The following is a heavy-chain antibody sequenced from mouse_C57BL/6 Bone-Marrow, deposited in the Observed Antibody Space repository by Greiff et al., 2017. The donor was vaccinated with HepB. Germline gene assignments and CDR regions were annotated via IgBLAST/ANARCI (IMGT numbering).Heavy chain of an antibody. CDR1: GFTFSDYG. J-gene: IGHJ2*01. Sequence: EVQVVESGGGLVKPGGSLKLSCAASGFTFSDYGMQWVRQAPEKGLEWVAYISSGSSTIYYADTVKGRFTISRDNAKNTLFLQMTSLRSEDTAMYYCARRLDYWGQGTTLTVSS. CDR2: ISSGSSTI. CDR3: ARRLDY. V-gene: IGHV5-17*01.